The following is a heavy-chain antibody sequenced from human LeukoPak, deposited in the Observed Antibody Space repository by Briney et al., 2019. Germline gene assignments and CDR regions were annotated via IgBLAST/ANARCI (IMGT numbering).Heavy chain of an antibody. CDR2: ISSSTI. V-gene: IGHV3-48*01. CDR3: ARLALPAAIYYYYYMDV. Sequence: PGGSLRLSCAASGFTFSSYSMNWVRQAPGKGLEWVSYISSSTIYYADSVKGRFTISRDNAKNSLYLQMNSLRAEDTAVYYCARLALPAAIYYYYYMDVWGKGTTVTVSS. J-gene: IGHJ6*03. CDR1: GFTFSSYS. D-gene: IGHD2-2*01.